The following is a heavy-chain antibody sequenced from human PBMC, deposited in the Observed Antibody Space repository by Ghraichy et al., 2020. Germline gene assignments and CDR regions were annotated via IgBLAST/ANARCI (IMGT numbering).Heavy chain of an antibody. J-gene: IGHJ2*01. D-gene: IGHD4-17*01. CDR1: GFTFSSYG. V-gene: IGHV3-33*01. CDR3: ARDDYGDRYWYFDL. Sequence: GGSLRLSCAASGFTFSSYGMHWVRQAPGKGLEWVAVIWYDGSNKYYADSVKGRFTISRDNSKNTLYLQMNSLRAEDTAVYYCARDDYGDRYWYFDLWGRGTLLTVS. CDR2: IWYDGSNK.